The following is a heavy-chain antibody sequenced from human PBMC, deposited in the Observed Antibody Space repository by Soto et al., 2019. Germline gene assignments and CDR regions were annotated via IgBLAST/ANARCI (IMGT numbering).Heavy chain of an antibody. Sequence: GGSLRLSCAASGLTFRSYWMHWVRQAPGKGLVWVSRINSDGSSTSYADSVKGRFTISRDNAKNTLYLQMNSLRAEDTAVYYCARDHDYGNYFFRMDVWGQGTTVTVSS. CDR2: INSDGSST. D-gene: IGHD4-17*01. CDR1: GLTFRSYW. CDR3: ARDHDYGNYFFRMDV. V-gene: IGHV3-74*01. J-gene: IGHJ6*02.